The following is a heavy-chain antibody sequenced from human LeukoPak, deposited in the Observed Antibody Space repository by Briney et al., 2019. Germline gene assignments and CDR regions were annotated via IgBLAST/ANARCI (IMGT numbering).Heavy chain of an antibody. CDR1: GFTVSSNY. CDR3: ARDGYDILTGSKASDI. Sequence: PGGSLRLSCAASGFTVSSNYMSWVRQAPGKGLEWVSVIYSGSSTYYADSVKGRFTISRDNSKNTLYLQMNSLRAEDTAVYYCARDGYDILTGSKASDIWGQGTMVTVSS. D-gene: IGHD3-9*01. CDR2: IYSGSST. J-gene: IGHJ3*02. V-gene: IGHV3-66*01.